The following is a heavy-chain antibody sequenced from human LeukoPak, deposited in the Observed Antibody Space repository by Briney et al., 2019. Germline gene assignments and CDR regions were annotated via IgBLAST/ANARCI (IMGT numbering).Heavy chain of an antibody. Sequence: PGGSLRLSCAASRFTFSSYVMSWVRQAPGKGLECVSAISGSGRSTYYADSVKGRFTISRDNSKNTLYLQMNSLRAEDTAVYYCARVSGTTRVWPQPFGDGMDVWGQGTTVTVSS. CDR3: ARVSGTTRVWPQPFGDGMDV. CDR2: ISGSGRST. J-gene: IGHJ6*02. CDR1: RFTFSSYV. D-gene: IGHD3-10*01. V-gene: IGHV3-23*01.